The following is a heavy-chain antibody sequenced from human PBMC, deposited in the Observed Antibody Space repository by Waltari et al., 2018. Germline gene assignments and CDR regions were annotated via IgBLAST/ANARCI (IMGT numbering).Heavy chain of an antibody. V-gene: IGHV1-3*01. CDR1: GYTFTSYA. CDR3: ARDGGYSYAYYYYGMDV. D-gene: IGHD5-18*01. J-gene: IGHJ6*02. Sequence: QVQLVQSGAEVKKPGASVKVSCKASGYTFTSYAMHLVRQAPGQRLEWMGWINAGKGNTKYSQKYQGRVTITRDTSASTAYMELSSLRSEDTAVYYCARDGGYSYAYYYYGMDVWGQGTTVTVSS. CDR2: INAGKGNT.